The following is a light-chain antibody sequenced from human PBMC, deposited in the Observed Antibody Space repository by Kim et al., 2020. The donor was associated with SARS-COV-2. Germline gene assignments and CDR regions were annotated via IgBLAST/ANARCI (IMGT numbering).Light chain of an antibody. V-gene: IGKV4-1*01. J-gene: IGKJ2*01. CDR2: WAS. Sequence: DIVMTQSPDSLAVSLGERATINCKSSQSVLYSSNNKNYLAWYQQKPGQPPKMLISWASTRESGVPDRFSGSGSGTDFTLTISSLQAEDVAVYYCQQYYSTPHPFGQGTKLEI. CDR1: QSVLYSSNNKNY. CDR3: QQYYSTPHP.